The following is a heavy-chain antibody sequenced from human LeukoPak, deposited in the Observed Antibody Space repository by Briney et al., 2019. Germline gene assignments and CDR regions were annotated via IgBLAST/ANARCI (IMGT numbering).Heavy chain of an antibody. V-gene: IGHV4-39*01. J-gene: IGHJ4*02. CDR3: ARLHSSSYDY. Sequence: SETLSLTCTVSGGSVSSISSYWDWIRQPPGKGLEWIGSIYYSGRTYNNPSLKSRVTISVDTPKNQFSLKLSSVTAADTAVYYCARLHSSSYDYWGQGTLVTVSS. D-gene: IGHD3-22*01. CDR1: GGSVSSISSY. CDR2: IYYSGRT.